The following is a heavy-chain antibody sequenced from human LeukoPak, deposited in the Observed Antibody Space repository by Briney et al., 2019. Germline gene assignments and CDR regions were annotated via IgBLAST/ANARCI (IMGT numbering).Heavy chain of an antibody. J-gene: IGHJ4*02. D-gene: IGHD5-18*01. CDR3: ARGGVDTAMVSDY. Sequence: GGSLRLSCAASGFTFSSYSMTWVRQAPGKGLEWVSSISSSSSYIYYADSVKGRFTISRDNAKNSLYLQMNGLRAEDTAVYYCARGGVDTAMVSDYWGQGTLVTVSS. V-gene: IGHV3-21*01. CDR2: ISSSSSYI. CDR1: GFTFSSYS.